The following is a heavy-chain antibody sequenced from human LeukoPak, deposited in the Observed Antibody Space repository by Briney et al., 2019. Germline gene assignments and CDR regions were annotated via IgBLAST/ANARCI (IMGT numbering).Heavy chain of an antibody. Sequence: ASVKVSCKASGYTFTSYDINWVRQATGQGLEWMGWMNPNSGNTGYAQKFQGRVTITRNTSISTAYMEPSSLRSEDTAVYYCARVIRYSYGYWYFDLWGRGTLVTVSS. CDR3: ARVIRYSYGYWYFDL. CDR2: MNPNSGNT. D-gene: IGHD5-18*01. V-gene: IGHV1-8*03. J-gene: IGHJ2*01. CDR1: GYTFTSYD.